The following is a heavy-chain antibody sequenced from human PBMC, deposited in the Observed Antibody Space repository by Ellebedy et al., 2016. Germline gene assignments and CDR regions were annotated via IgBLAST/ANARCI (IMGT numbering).Heavy chain of an antibody. Sequence: GESLKISCAASGFTFSNAWMSWVRQAPGKGLEWVSAISGSGGSTYYADSVKGRFTISRDNSKNTLYLQMNSLRAEDTAVYYCSRHTDYALGYWGQGALVTVSS. CDR1: GFTFSNAW. V-gene: IGHV3-23*01. CDR3: SRHTDYALGY. D-gene: IGHD4-17*01. CDR2: ISGSGGST. J-gene: IGHJ4*02.